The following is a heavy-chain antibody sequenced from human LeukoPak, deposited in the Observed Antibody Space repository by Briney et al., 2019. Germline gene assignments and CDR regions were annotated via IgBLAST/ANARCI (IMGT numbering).Heavy chain of an antibody. Sequence: SETLSLTCTVSGGSISSSSYYWGWIRQPPGKGLEWIGSIYYSGSTYYNPSLKSRVTISVDASKNQFSLKLSSVTAADTAVYYRARIRNILMYYFDYWGQGTLVTVSS. J-gene: IGHJ4*02. CDR2: IYYSGST. D-gene: IGHD3-9*01. CDR1: GGSISSSSYY. CDR3: ARIRNILMYYFDY. V-gene: IGHV4-39*01.